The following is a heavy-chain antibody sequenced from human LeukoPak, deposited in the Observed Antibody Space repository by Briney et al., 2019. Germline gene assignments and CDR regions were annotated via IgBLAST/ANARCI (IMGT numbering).Heavy chain of an antibody. J-gene: IGHJ4*02. V-gene: IGHV4-61*01. CDR2: ISYSGNT. CDR3: ARRLPAAGTLDY. Sequence: SETLSLTCTVSGGSISSGSYYWSWIRQPPGKGLEWIGYISYSGNTNSNPSLKSRVTLSVDTSKNQFSLKLSSVTAADTAVYYCARRLPAAGTLDYWGQGTLVTVSS. D-gene: IGHD6-13*01. CDR1: GGSISSGSYY.